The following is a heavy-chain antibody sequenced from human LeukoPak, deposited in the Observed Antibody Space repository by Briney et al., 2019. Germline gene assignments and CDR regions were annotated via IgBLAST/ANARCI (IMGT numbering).Heavy chain of an antibody. CDR1: GCTFSSYA. V-gene: IGHV1-69*05. CDR2: IIPIYDTP. J-gene: IGHJ6*03. CDR3: ARERYEGNYYYYMDV. Sequence: SVKVSCKTSGCTFSSYAISWVRQAPGQGLEWMGGIIPIYDTPNYAQNFQGRVTITTDESTSTAYMELSSLRSEDTAVYYCARERYEGNYYYYMDVWGKGTTVTVSS. D-gene: IGHD2-15*01.